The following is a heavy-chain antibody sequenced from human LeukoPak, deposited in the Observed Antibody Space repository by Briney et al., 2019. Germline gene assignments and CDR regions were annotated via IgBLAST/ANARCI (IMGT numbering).Heavy chain of an antibody. Sequence: SETLSLTCTVSGGSISSYYWGWIRQPPGKALEWIGSVYYSGTTSYNPSLKSRVTISVDMSKNHFSLRLRSVTAADTAMYYCARGAYYYDSSGLHALDYWGQGTLVTVSS. D-gene: IGHD3-22*01. J-gene: IGHJ4*02. V-gene: IGHV4-39*07. CDR1: GGSISSYY. CDR2: VYYSGTT. CDR3: ARGAYYYDSSGLHALDY.